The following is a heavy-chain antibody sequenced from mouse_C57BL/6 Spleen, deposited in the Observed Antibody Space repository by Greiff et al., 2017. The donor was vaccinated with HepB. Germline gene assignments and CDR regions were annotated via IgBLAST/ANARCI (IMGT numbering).Heavy chain of an antibody. V-gene: IGHV1-69*01. CDR2: IDPSDSYT. CDR1: GYTFTSYW. D-gene: IGHD4-1*01. CDR3: AITGTSTWFAY. J-gene: IGHJ3*01. Sequence: VQLQQPGAELVMPGASVKLSCKASGYTFTSYWMHWVKQRPGQGLEWIGEIDPSDSYTNYNQKCKGKSTLTVDKSSSTAYMQLSSLTSEDSAVYYCAITGTSTWFAYWGQGTLVTVSA.